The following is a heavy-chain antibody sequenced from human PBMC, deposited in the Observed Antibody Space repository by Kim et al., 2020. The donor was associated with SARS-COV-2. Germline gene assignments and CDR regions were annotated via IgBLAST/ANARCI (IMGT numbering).Heavy chain of an antibody. J-gene: IGHJ1*01. CDR1: GFTFSNAW. CDR2: IKSKTDGGTT. CDR3: TTPYYDILTGYYVYFQH. Sequence: GGSLRLSCAASGFTFSNAWMSWVRQAPGKGLEWVGRIKSKTDGGTTDYAAPVKGRFTISRDDSKNTLYLQMNSLKTEDTAVYYCTTPYYDILTGYYVYFQHWGQGTLVTVSS. D-gene: IGHD3-9*01. V-gene: IGHV3-15*01.